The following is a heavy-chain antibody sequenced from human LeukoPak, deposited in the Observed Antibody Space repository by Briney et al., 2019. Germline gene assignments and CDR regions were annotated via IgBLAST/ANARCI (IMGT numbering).Heavy chain of an antibody. CDR1: GYTFTGYY. Sequence: GASVKVSCKASGYTFTGYYMHWVRQAPGQGLEWMGWINPNSGGTNYAQKFQGRVTMTRDTSISTAYMELSRLRSDDTAVYYCARVSIFGVVPTPYYFDYWGQGTLVTVSS. J-gene: IGHJ4*02. V-gene: IGHV1-2*02. CDR3: ARVSIFGVVPTPYYFDY. D-gene: IGHD3-3*01. CDR2: INPNSGGT.